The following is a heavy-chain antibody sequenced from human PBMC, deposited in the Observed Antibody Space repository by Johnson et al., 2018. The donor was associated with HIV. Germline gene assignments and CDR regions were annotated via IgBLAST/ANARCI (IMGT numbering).Heavy chain of an antibody. V-gene: IGHV3-9*01. Sequence: VQLVESGGGVVQPGGSLRLSCAASGFTFSDYYMSWIRQAPGKGLEWVSGISWNSGSIGYADSVKGRFTISRDNAKNSLYLQMNSLRAEDTALYYCASLVQYYYGRGAFDIWGQGTMVTVSS. CDR2: ISWNSGSI. CDR3: ASLVQYYYGRGAFDI. CDR1: GFTFSDYY. D-gene: IGHD3-10*01. J-gene: IGHJ3*02.